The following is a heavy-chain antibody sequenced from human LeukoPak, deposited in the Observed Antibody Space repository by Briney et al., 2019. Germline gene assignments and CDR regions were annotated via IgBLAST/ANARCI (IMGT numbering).Heavy chain of an antibody. J-gene: IGHJ4*02. CDR2: ISAYNGNT. CDR3: ARDGSGSYYSPLWV. Sequence: GASVKVSCKASGYTFTSYGISWVRQAPGQGLEWMGWISAYNGNTNYAQRLQGRVTMTTDTSTSTAYMELRSLRSDDTAVYYCARDGSGSYYSPLWVWGQGTLVTVSS. CDR1: GYTFTSYG. D-gene: IGHD3-10*01. V-gene: IGHV1-18*01.